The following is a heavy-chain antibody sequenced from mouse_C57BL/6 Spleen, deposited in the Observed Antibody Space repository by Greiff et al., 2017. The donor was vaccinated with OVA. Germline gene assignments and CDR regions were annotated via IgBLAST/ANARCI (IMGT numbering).Heavy chain of an antibody. D-gene: IGHD1-1*01. CDR3: SRDGPWFAY. CDR1: GFTFSSYG. J-gene: IGHJ3*01. CDR2: ISSGGSYT. V-gene: IGHV5-6*01. Sequence: EVKLMESGGDLVKPGGSLKLSCAASGFTFSSYGLSWVRQTPDQRLEWVATISSGGSYTYYPERVKGRFTISRDNAKNPLYLQMSSLKSEDTAMYYCSRDGPWFAYWGQGTLVTVSA.